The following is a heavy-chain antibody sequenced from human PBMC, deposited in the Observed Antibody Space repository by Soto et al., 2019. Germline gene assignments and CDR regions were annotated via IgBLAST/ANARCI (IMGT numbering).Heavy chain of an antibody. V-gene: IGHV4-39*01. J-gene: IGHJ6*02. CDR3: ASPARELRDYYYGMDV. Sequence: SETLYLTCTVSGCSISSSSYYWGWIRPPPGKELEWIGSIYYNGSTYYNTSIKSQVNISVDTSKNQFSLKLSSVTAADTAVYYCASPARELRDYYYGMDVWGQGTTVT. CDR2: IYYNGST. D-gene: IGHD1-7*01. CDR1: GCSISSSSYY.